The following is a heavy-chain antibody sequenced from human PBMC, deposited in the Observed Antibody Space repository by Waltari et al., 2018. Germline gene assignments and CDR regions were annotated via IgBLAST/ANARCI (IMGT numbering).Heavy chain of an antibody. CDR1: GDRVASNSAA. CDR3: ARGGSAMDV. D-gene: IGHD3-16*01. V-gene: IGHV6-1*01. J-gene: IGHJ6*02. CDR2: TYYRSKWYN. Sequence: QVQLQQSGPGLVKPSQTLALTCAISGDRVASNSAAWNWIRQSPSRGLEWLGRTYYRSKWYNDYAVSVKSRIIIDPDTSKNQFSLQLNSVTPEDSAVYYCARGGSAMDVWGQGTTVTVSS.